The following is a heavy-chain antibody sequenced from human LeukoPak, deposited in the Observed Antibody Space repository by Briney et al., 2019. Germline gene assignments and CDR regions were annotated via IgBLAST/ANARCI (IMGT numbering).Heavy chain of an antibody. Sequence: GESLMISCKGSGYSFTSYWIGWVRQMPGKGLEWMGIIYPGDSDTRYSPSFQGQVTISADKSISTAYLQWSSLKASDTAMYYCARGYYYGSGSWHYYYGMDVWGQGTTVTVSS. D-gene: IGHD3-10*01. CDR2: IYPGDSDT. CDR3: ARGYYYGSGSWHYYYGMDV. V-gene: IGHV5-51*01. J-gene: IGHJ6*02. CDR1: GYSFTSYW.